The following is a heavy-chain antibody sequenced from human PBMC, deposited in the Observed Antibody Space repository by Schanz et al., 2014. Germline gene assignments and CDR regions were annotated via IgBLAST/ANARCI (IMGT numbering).Heavy chain of an antibody. CDR3: ARGGFGEVSYFDY. CDR1: GFSLDIFA. D-gene: IGHD3-10*01. V-gene: IGHV3-23*01. Sequence: EVHLLESGGGLVEPGGSLRLSCATSGFSLDIFAVSWVRQAPGKGLEWVSSFNDGGVNKYYADSVKGRFTISRDNSKNTLYLQMNSLRPEDTAVYYCARGGFGEVSYFDYWRQGTLVTVSS. CDR2: FNDGGVNK. J-gene: IGHJ4*02.